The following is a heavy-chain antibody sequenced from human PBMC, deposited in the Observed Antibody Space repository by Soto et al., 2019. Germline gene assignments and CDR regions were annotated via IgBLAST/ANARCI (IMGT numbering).Heavy chain of an antibody. Sequence: SETLSLTCTVSGGSISGYYWGWIRQPPGKGLEWIGYIYYSGSTNYNPSLKSRVTISVDTSKNQFSLKLSSVTAADTAVYYCARRYGGNFDYWGQGTLVTVS. D-gene: IGHD3-16*01. CDR2: IYYSGST. CDR1: GGSISGYY. V-gene: IGHV4-59*01. J-gene: IGHJ4*02. CDR3: ARRYGGNFDY.